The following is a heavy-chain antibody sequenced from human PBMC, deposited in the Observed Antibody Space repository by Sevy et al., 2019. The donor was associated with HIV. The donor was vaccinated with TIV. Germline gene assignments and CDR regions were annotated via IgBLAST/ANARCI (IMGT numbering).Heavy chain of an antibody. CDR2: LNPSSSNT. D-gene: IGHD6-13*01. Sequence: ASVKVSCKASGYTFSVYDINWVRQVTGQGLEWMGWLNPSSSNTGYAENFQGRVTFIMDSSTSTGYMEMSSLRSEDTAVYYCARAAAGAYDAFDIWGQGTLVTVSS. CDR3: ARAAAGAYDAFDI. CDR1: GYTFSVYD. V-gene: IGHV1-8*03. J-gene: IGHJ3*02.